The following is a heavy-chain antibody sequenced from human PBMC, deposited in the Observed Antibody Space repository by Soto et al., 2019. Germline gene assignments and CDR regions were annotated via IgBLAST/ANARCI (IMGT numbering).Heavy chain of an antibody. V-gene: IGHV3-23*01. CDR2: ISGSGGST. J-gene: IGHJ4*02. D-gene: IGHD2-15*01. CDR3: AKAGCSGGSCYEDDEYYFDY. CDR1: GFTFSSYA. Sequence: GGSLRLSCAASGFTFSSYAMSWVRQAPGEGLEWVSAISGSGGSTYYADSVKGRFTISRDNSKNTLYLQMNSLRAEDTAVYYCAKAGCSGGSCYEDDEYYFDYWGQGTLVTVSS.